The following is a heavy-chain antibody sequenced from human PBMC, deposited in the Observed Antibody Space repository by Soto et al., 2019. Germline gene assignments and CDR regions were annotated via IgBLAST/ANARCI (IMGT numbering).Heavy chain of an antibody. J-gene: IGHJ4*02. V-gene: IGHV3-48*02. CDR2: ISGIGDTK. Sequence: CGCLRLSGASCGFTFSSCSINWVRQAPGKGLQWASFISGIGDTKYYADSVKGRFTISRDDTKKSLYLQISSLRDDDTAVYYCAKHCESHVWFDYWGQGTLVTLSS. D-gene: IGHD2-21*01. CDR3: AKHCESHVWFDY. CDR1: GFTFSSCS.